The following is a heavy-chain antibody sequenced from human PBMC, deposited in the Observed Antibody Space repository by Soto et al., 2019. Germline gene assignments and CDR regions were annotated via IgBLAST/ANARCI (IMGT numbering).Heavy chain of an antibody. CDR1: GASISSGY. J-gene: IGHJ4*02. V-gene: IGHV4-30-4*01. CDR3: VRSGVDDSPSYFRFYFEY. Sequence: SETLSLTCTVSGASISSGYWSWIRQSPGQGLEWIGYIYYDGRTHYNPSVRSRVTISVDTSKKQFSPILTSVTAADTAVYHCVRSGVDDSPSYFRFYFEYWRQGSLVTVS. CDR2: IYYDGRT. D-gene: IGHD3-10*01.